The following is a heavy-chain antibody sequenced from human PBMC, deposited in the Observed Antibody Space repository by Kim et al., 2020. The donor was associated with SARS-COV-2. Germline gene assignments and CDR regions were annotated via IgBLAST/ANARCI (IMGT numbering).Heavy chain of an antibody. CDR3: ARGRGVEMATNKAWCFDY. V-gene: IGHV4-34*01. D-gene: IGHD5-12*01. J-gene: IGHJ4*02. CDR2: INHSGST. Sequence: SETLSLTCAVYGGSFSGYYWSWIRQPPGKGLEWIGEINHSGSTNYNPSLKSRVTISVDTSKNQFSLKLSSVTAADTAVYYCARGRGVEMATNKAWCFDYWGQGTLVTVSS. CDR1: GGSFSGYY.